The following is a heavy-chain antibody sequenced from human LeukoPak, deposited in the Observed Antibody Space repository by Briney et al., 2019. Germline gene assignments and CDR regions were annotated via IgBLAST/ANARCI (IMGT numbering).Heavy chain of an antibody. D-gene: IGHD3-9*01. CDR3: ARGGGSCYDILTGYP. CDR1: GGSISSYY. CDR2: IYYSGST. V-gene: IGHV4-59*01. Sequence: PSETLSLACTVSGGSISSYYWSWIRQPPGKGLEWIGYIYYSGSTNYNPSLKSRVTISVDTSKNQFSLKLSSVTAAETAVYYCARGGGSCYDILTGYPWGQGTLVTVSS. J-gene: IGHJ5*02.